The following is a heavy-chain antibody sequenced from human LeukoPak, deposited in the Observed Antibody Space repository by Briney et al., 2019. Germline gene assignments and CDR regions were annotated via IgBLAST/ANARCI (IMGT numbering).Heavy chain of an antibody. V-gene: IGHV3-23*01. CDR1: XXXXXSYA. CDR2: ISGSGGST. D-gene: IGHD3-10*01. Sequence: PGGSLRLXCXXSXXXXXSYAXSWVRXAPGKGLEWVSAISGSGGSTYYADSVKGRFTISRANSKNTLYLQMNSLRAEDTAVYYCAKVPGFQGRGVPIDYWGQGTLVTVSS. CDR3: AKVPGFQGRGVPIDY. J-gene: IGHJ4*02.